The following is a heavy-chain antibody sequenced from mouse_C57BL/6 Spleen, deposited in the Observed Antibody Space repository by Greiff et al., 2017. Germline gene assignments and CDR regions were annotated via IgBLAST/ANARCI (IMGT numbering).Heavy chain of an antibody. CDR3: ATFYDGYYSWFAY. Sequence: VHVKQSGAELVKPGASVKLSCTASGFNIKDYYMHWVKQRTEQGLEWIGRIDPEDGETKYAPKFQGKATITADTSSNTAYLQLSSLTSEDTAVYYCATFYDGYYSWFAYWGQGTLVTVSA. CDR2: IDPEDGET. J-gene: IGHJ3*01. CDR1: GFNIKDYY. D-gene: IGHD2-3*01. V-gene: IGHV14-2*01.